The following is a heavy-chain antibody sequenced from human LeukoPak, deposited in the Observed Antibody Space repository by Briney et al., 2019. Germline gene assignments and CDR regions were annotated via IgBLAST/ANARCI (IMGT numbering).Heavy chain of an antibody. CDR2: IDFSGRGT. J-gene: IGHJ4*02. V-gene: IGHV3-23*01. Sequence: PGGSLRLSCADSGFTFSSSSMSWVRQAPGKGLEWVSSIDFSGRGTFYADSVKGRFTISRDNSKSTLYLQMSSLRAEDTAVYYCARGAASRFFDFWGQGTLVTVSS. CDR3: ARGAASRFFDF. CDR1: GFTFSSSS.